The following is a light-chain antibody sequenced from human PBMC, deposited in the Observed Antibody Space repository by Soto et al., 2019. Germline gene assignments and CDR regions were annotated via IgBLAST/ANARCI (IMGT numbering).Light chain of an antibody. CDR2: KAS. Sequence: IQVTQSPSTLSGSVGDRVTITCRASHTISSWLAWYQQEPWKAPKLLIYKASTLKSGVPSRFSGSGSGTEFTLTICSLQPDDFATYYCQHYNIYSEAFGRRTKV. J-gene: IGKJ1*01. CDR1: HTISSW. CDR3: QHYNIYSEA. V-gene: IGKV1-5*03.